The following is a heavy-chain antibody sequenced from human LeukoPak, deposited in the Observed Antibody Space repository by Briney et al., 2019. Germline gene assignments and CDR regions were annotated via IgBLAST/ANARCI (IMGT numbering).Heavy chain of an antibody. CDR1: VGTFSSYA. CDR2: IIPIFGTA. D-gene: IGHD2-15*01. CDR3: ARDEYCSGGSCYPDAFDI. V-gene: IGHV1-69*13. Sequence: GASVKVSCKASVGTFSSYAISWVRQAPGQGLEWMGGIIPIFGTANYAQKFQGRVTITADESTSTAYMELSSLRSEDTAVYYCARDEYCSGGSCYPDAFDIWGQGTMVTVSS. J-gene: IGHJ3*02.